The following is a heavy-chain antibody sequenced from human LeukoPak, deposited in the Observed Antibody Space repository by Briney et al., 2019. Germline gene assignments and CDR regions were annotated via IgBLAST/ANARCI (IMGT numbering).Heavy chain of an antibody. J-gene: IGHJ4*02. CDR1: GGSISSGGYY. CDR2: IYYSGST. V-gene: IGHV4-31*03. CDR3: ARDRGAYESSGYMTD. Sequence: PSQTLSLTCTVSGGSISSGGYYWSWIRQHPGKGLEWIGYIYYSGSTYYHPSLKSRVTISVDTSKNQFSLKLSSVTAADTAVYYCARDRGAYESSGYMTDWGQGTLVTVSS. D-gene: IGHD3-22*01.